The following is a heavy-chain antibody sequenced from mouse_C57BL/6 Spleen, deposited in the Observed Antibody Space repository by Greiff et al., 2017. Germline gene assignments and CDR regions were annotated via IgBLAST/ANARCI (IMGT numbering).Heavy chain of an antibody. CDR3: ARPYYGSSYRRDYYAMDY. CDR1: GYTFTSYW. D-gene: IGHD1-1*01. J-gene: IGHJ4*01. V-gene: IGHV1-7*01. CDR2: INPSSGYT. Sequence: VQLQQSGAELAKPGASVKLSCKASGYTFTSYWMHWVKQRPGQGLEWIGYINPSSGYTKYNQKFKDKATLTADKSSSTAYMQLSSLTYEDSAVXYCARPYYGSSYRRDYYAMDYWGQGTSVTVSS.